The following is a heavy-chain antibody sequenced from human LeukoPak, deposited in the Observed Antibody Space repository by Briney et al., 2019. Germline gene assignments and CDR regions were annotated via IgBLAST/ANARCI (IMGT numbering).Heavy chain of an antibody. Sequence: SETLSLTCTVSGGSISSYYWSWIRQPPGKGLEWIGYIYYSGSTNYNPSLKSRVTISVDTSKNQFSLKLSSVTAADTAVYYCAREAPGFDYYDSSGLFDYWGQGTLVTVSS. CDR1: GGSISSYY. J-gene: IGHJ4*02. CDR3: AREAPGFDYYDSSGLFDY. CDR2: IYYSGST. V-gene: IGHV4-59*12. D-gene: IGHD3-22*01.